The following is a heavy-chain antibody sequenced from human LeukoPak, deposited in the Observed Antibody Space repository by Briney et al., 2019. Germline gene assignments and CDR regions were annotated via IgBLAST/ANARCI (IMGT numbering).Heavy chain of an antibody. V-gene: IGHV5-51*01. CDR2: IDPSDSDT. Sequence: PGESLKISCKGSGYSFTSYWIGWVRQMPGKGLEWMGIIDPSDSDTRYTPSFQGQVTISADKSLTTAYLQWNSLKASDTAMYYCARQTAMGRSGDYWGQGTLVTVSS. D-gene: IGHD5-18*01. J-gene: IGHJ4*02. CDR3: ARQTAMGRSGDY. CDR1: GYSFTSYW.